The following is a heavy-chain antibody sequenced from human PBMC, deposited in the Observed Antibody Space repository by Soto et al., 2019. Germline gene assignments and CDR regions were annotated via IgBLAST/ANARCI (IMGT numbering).Heavy chain of an antibody. CDR2: VSPKRGNT. D-gene: IGHD1-1*01. V-gene: IGHV1-18*01. CDR1: GYNFLNFG. J-gene: IGHJ1*01. Sequence: QIQLVQSGAEVKKPGASVKVSCKASGYNFLNFGVSWVRQAPGQGLEWMGWVSPKRGNTDYARKVQGRVTMTTDTYTTTAYMELRGLRSDDTAVYYYARGRTVSSIGPLLVWGQGTLVSVSS. CDR3: ARGRTVSSIGPLLV.